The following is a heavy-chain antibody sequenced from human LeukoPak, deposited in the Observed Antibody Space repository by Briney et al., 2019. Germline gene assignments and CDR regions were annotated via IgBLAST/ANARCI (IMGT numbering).Heavy chain of an antibody. D-gene: IGHD4-17*01. CDR3: VKSTRVTTAYYYYGMDV. J-gene: IGHJ6*02. CDR1: GFTFSSYS. Sequence: GGPLRLSCAASGFTFSSYSMNWVRQAPGKGLEWVSSISSSSSYIYYADSVKGRFTISRDNAKNSLYLQMNSLRAEDTAVYYCVKSTRVTTAYYYYGMDVWGQGTTVTVSS. CDR2: ISSSSSYI. V-gene: IGHV3-21*01.